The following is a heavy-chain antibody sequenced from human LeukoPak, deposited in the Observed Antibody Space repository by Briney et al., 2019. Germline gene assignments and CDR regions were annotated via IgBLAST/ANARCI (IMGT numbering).Heavy chain of an antibody. V-gene: IGHV1-69*02. CDR2: IIPILGIA. Sequence: GSSVKVSCKASGGTFSSYTIGWVRQAPGQGLEWMGRIIPILGIANYAQKFQGRVTITADKSTGTAYMELSSLRSEDTAVYYCASGVGIAAAGPTNDYWGQGTLVTVSS. D-gene: IGHD6-13*01. J-gene: IGHJ4*02. CDR3: ASGVGIAAAGPTNDY. CDR1: GGTFSSYT.